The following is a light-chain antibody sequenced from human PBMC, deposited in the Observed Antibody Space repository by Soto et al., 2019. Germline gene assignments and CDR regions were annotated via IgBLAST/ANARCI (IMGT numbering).Light chain of an antibody. CDR3: QQSYSTPYT. CDR1: QSISSY. J-gene: IGKJ2*01. CDR2: AAS. Sequence: DIQMTQSPSSLSASVGARVTITCRASQSISSYLNWYQQKPGKAPKLLIYAASSLQSGVPSRFSGSGSGTDFTLTISSLLPEDFATYYCQQSYSTPYTFGQGTKLEIK. V-gene: IGKV1-39*01.